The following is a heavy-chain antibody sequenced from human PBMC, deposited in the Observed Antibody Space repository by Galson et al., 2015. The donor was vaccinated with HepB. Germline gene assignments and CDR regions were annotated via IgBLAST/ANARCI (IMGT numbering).Heavy chain of an antibody. CDR3: AGREEYCSGGSCYNWFDP. D-gene: IGHD2-15*01. CDR2: IYPGDSDT. CDR1: GYSFTSYW. Sequence: QSGAEVKKPGESLKISCKGSGYSFTSYWIGWVRQMPGKGLEWMGIIYPGDSDTRYSPSFQGQVTISADKSISTAYLQWSSLKASDTAMYYCAGREEYCSGGSCYNWFDPWGQGTLVTVSS. V-gene: IGHV5-51*03. J-gene: IGHJ5*02.